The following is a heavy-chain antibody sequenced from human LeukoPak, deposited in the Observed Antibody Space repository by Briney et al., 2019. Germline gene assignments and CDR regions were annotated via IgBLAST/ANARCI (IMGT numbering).Heavy chain of an antibody. V-gene: IGHV4-30-2*01. CDR2: IYDSEGT. J-gene: IGHJ3*01. D-gene: IGHD2-2*01. Sequence: SETLSLTCTVSGVSISNAGYLWSWIRQPPGKGLEYIGYIYDSEGTYYSPSLKSRVTVSVDRSKNQFSLKVYSVSAADTAVYYCASGIAYYQPSKNAFDFWGQGTMVIVSS. CDR3: ASGIAYYQPSKNAFDF. CDR1: GVSISNAGYL.